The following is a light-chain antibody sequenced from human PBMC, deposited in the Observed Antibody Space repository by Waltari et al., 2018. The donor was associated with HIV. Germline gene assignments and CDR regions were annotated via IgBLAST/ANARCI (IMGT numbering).Light chain of an antibody. V-gene: IGLV3-1*01. CDR1: KLGDKY. J-gene: IGLJ3*02. CDR3: QAWDSSAVV. Sequence: SYDLSQPPSVSVSQGQTASITCSGDKLGDKYVSWYQQYPAQSPVLVLYQDDRRPSGIPERFSGSNSGTTATLTIGGTQTMDEADYYCQAWDSSAVVFGRGTKLTVL. CDR2: QDD.